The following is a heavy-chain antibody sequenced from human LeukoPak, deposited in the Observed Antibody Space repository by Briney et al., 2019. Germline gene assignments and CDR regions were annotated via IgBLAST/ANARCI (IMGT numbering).Heavy chain of an antibody. CDR1: GFTFSSYA. Sequence: GGSLRLSCAASGFTFSSYAMSWVRQAPGKGLEWVSAISGSGGSTYYADSVKGRFTISRDNSKNTLYLQVNSLRAEDTAVYYCAKSSPRGYYYDRSGYYYFDYWGQGTLVAVSS. J-gene: IGHJ4*02. V-gene: IGHV3-23*01. CDR3: AKSSPRGYYYDRSGYYYFDY. CDR2: ISGSGGST. D-gene: IGHD3-22*01.